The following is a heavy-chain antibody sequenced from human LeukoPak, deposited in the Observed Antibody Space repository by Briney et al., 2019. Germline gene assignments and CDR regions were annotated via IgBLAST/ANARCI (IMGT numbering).Heavy chain of an antibody. Sequence: GGSLRLSRAGSGFTFSTFWMSWVRQAPGKGLEWVANIKEDGSEKYYVDSMKGRFTASRDNAKNSLYLQMDSLRAEDTAVYYCARGGTFVSDYWGQGTLVTVSS. J-gene: IGHJ4*02. CDR3: ARGGTFVSDY. V-gene: IGHV3-7*01. CDR1: GFTFSTFW. CDR2: IKEDGSEK. D-gene: IGHD1-1*01.